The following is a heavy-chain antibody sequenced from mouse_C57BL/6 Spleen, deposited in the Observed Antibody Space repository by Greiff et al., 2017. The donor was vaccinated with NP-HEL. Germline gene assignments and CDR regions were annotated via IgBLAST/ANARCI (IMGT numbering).Heavy chain of an antibody. CDR1: GYTFTSYW. Sequence: QVQLQQSGAELVKPGASVKMSCKASGYTFTSYWITWVKQRPGQGLEWIGDIYPGSGSTNYNEKFKSKATLTVDTSSSTAYMQLSSLTSEDSAVYYCAREILDGYDGGFAYWGQGTLVTVSA. V-gene: IGHV1-55*01. D-gene: IGHD2-2*01. CDR3: AREILDGYDGGFAY. J-gene: IGHJ3*01. CDR2: IYPGSGST.